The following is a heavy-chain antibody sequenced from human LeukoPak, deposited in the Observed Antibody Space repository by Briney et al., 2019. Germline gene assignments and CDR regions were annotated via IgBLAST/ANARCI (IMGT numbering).Heavy chain of an antibody. D-gene: IGHD5-24*01. J-gene: IGHJ1*01. CDR3: ARLTRVGYNSYVY. V-gene: IGHV3-74*01. CDR1: GFTSSDYW. Sequence: GGSLRLSCAVSGFTSSDYWMHWVRQAPGKGLVWVSRFKNDGSSATYADSVKGRFTISRDEAKNTLYLQMNSLRVEDTAVYYCARLTRVGYNSYVYWGQGALVTVSS. CDR2: FKNDGSSA.